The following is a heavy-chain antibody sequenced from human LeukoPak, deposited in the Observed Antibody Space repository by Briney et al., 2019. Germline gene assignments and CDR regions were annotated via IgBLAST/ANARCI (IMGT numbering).Heavy chain of an antibody. Sequence: LSLTCAVSGGSISSSNWWSWVRQPPGKGLEWVAVISYDGSNKYYADSVKGRFTISRDNSKNTLYLQMNSLRAEDTAVYYCANLDYGDYYDYWGQGTLVTVSS. CDR2: ISYDGSNK. CDR3: ANLDYGDYYDY. D-gene: IGHD4-17*01. J-gene: IGHJ4*02. CDR1: GGSISSSN. V-gene: IGHV3-30*18.